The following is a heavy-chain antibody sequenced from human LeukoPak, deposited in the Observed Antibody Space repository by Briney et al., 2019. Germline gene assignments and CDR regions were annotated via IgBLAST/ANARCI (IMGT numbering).Heavy chain of an antibody. Sequence: GGSLRLSCAASGFTFSSYWMHWVRQAPGKGLVWVSRINSDGSSTSYADSVKGRFTISRDNAKNTLYLQMNSLRAEDTAVYYCAGGDYDRRLGYYYGMDVWGRGTTVTVSS. CDR1: GFTFSSYW. CDR2: INSDGSST. CDR3: AGGDYDRRLGYYYGMDV. D-gene: IGHD4-17*01. J-gene: IGHJ6*02. V-gene: IGHV3-74*01.